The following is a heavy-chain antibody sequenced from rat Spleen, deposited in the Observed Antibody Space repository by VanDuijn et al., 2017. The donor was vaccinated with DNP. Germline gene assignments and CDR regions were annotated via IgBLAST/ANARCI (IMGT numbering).Heavy chain of an antibody. CDR3: ARWTRYFDS. CDR1: GYSITRSY. Sequence: EVQLQESGPGLVKPSQSLSLTCSVTGYSITRSYRWHWIRKFPGNKMEYIGHISYCGSNNYNPSLKSRISITRDTSKNHFFLQLNSVTTEDTATYYCARWTRYFDSWGQGVLVTVSS. CDR2: ISYCGSN. J-gene: IGHJ2*01. D-gene: IGHD1-7*01. V-gene: IGHV3-1*01.